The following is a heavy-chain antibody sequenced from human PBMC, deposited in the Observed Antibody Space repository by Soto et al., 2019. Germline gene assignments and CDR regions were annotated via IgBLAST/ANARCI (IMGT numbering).Heavy chain of an antibody. Sequence: QVQLVQSGAEVKKPGASVNVSCKASGYTFTVYYMHWVRQAPGQGLEWMGWINPKSGDSMYPQKFQGRVTMTWDTGISTASMALTRLRTDDTAVYYCAFDLAMGGGSAGFDYWGQGILVTVSS. CDR2: INPKSGDS. CDR1: GYTFTVYY. J-gene: IGHJ4*02. CDR3: AFDLAMGGGSAGFDY. D-gene: IGHD1-26*01. V-gene: IGHV1-2*02.